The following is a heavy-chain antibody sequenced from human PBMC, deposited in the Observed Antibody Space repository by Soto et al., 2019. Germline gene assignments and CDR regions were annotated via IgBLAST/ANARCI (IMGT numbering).Heavy chain of an antibody. J-gene: IGHJ3*01. V-gene: IGHV1-69*06. CDR3: ARGSRARDAVSL. CDR1: GGNFNNYA. CDR2: IIPIIDTT. D-gene: IGHD6-6*01. Sequence: QVQLVQSGAEVKKPGSSVKVSCKASGGNFNNYAISWVRQAPAQGLQWMGGIIPIIDTTHYAQKLQGRVTISADRGRPTVYMDLTGLTSDDSATYFCARGSRARDAVSLWGQGTGVTVSS.